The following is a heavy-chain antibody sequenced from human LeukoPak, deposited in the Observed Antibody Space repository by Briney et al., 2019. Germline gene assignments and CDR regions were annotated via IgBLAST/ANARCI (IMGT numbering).Heavy chain of an antibody. CDR2: INHSGST. V-gene: IGHV4-34*01. CDR3: ARVDRLGMVQGVILYYFDY. D-gene: IGHD3-10*01. CDR1: GGSFSGYY. Sequence: SETLSLTCAVYGGSFSGYYWSWIRQPPGKGLEWIGEINHSGSTNYNPSLKSRVTISVDTSKNQFSLKLSSVTAADTAVYYCARVDRLGMVQGVILYYFDYWGQGTLVTVSS. J-gene: IGHJ4*02.